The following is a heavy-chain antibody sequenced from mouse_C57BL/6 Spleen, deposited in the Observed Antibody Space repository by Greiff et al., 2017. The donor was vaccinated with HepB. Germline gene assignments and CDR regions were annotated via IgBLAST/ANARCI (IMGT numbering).Heavy chain of an antibody. Sequence: QVQLQQPGAELVRPGTSVKLSCKASGYTFTSYWMHWVKQRPGQGLEWIGVIDPSDSYTNYNQKFKGKATLTVDTSSSTAYMQLSSLTSEDSAVYYYARSRTWYGSLYYAMDYWGQGTSVTVSS. V-gene: IGHV1-59*01. CDR1: GYTFTSYW. J-gene: IGHJ4*01. CDR3: ARSRTWYGSLYYAMDY. D-gene: IGHD1-1*01. CDR2: IDPSDSYT.